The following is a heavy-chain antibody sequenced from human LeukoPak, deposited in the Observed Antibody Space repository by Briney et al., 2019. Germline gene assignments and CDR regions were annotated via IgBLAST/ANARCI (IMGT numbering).Heavy chain of an antibody. J-gene: IGHJ3*02. CDR1: GFTFSSYW. V-gene: IGHV3-74*01. CDR3: ARGLGLVRGVMWTFDI. D-gene: IGHD3-10*01. CDR2: INSDGSST. Sequence: GGSLRLSCAASGFTFSSYWMHWVRQAPGKGLVWVSRINSDGSSTSYADSVKGRFTISRDNAKNTLYLQMNSLRAEDTAVYYCARGLGLVRGVMWTFDIWGQGTMVTVSS.